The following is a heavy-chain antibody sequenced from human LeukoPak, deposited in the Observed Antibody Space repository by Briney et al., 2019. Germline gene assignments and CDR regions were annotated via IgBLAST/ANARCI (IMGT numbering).Heavy chain of an antibody. CDR1: GGPFSGYY. Sequence: PSETLSLTCAVYGGPFSGYYWSWIRQPPAKGLEWIGEINHSGSTNYNPSLKSRVTISVDTSKNQFSLKLSSVTAADTAVYYCARGKLRYFDWPWEFDYWGQGTLVTVSS. J-gene: IGHJ4*02. D-gene: IGHD3-9*01. CDR2: INHSGST. V-gene: IGHV4-34*01. CDR3: ARGKLRYFDWPWEFDY.